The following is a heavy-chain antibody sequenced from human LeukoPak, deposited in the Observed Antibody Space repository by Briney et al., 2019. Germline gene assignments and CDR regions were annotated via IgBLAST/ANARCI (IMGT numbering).Heavy chain of an antibody. J-gene: IGHJ4*02. Sequence: GGSLRLSCAASGFTFSSYAMSWVRQAPGKGLEWVSAISGSGGSTYYADSVKGRFTISRDNSKNTPYLQMNSLRAEDTAVYYCAKFRSGYYYYFDYWGQGTLVTVSS. V-gene: IGHV3-23*01. CDR3: AKFRSGYYYYFDY. D-gene: IGHD3-22*01. CDR2: ISGSGGST. CDR1: GFTFSSYA.